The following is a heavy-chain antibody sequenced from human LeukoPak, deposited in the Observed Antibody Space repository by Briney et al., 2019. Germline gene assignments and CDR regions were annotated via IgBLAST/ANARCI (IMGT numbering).Heavy chain of an antibody. CDR1: GGTFSSYA. D-gene: IGHD4-17*01. CDR3: ARGRSAVTTPSHFDY. J-gene: IGHJ4*02. V-gene: IGHV1-69*06. CDR2: IIPIFGTA. Sequence: SVKVSCKASGGTFSSYAISWVRQAPGQGLEWMGGIIPIFGTANYAQKFQGRVTITADKSTSTAYMELSSLRSEDTAVYYCARGRSAVTTPSHFDYWGQGTLATVSS.